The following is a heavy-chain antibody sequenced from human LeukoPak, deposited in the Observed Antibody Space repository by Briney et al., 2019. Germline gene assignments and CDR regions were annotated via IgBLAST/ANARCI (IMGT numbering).Heavy chain of an antibody. J-gene: IGHJ6*02. Sequence: XXXGIRQPPGKGLEGSGYIYYSGSTNYNPSLKSRVTISVDTSKNQFSLKLSSVTAADTAVYYCAREDPPYGMDVWGQGTTVTVSS. CDR3: AREDPPYGMDV. CDR1: X. CDR2: IYYSGST. V-gene: IGHV4-59*01.